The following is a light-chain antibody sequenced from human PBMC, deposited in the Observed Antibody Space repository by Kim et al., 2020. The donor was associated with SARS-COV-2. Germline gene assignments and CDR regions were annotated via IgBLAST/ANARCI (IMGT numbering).Light chain of an antibody. Sequence: SYELTQPPSVSVAPGKTATLTCGGRNLAAYSVHWYQQRPGQAPVLVMYYDSERPSGIPERFSGSNSGITATLTVSRVEAGDEADYYCQVWDSSNQRPVFGGGTQLTVL. CDR1: NLAAYS. CDR3: QVWDSSNQRPV. CDR2: YDS. J-gene: IGLJ2*01. V-gene: IGLV3-21*04.